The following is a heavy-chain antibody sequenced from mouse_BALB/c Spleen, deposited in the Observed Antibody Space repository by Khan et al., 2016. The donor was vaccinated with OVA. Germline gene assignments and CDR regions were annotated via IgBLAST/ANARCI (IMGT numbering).Heavy chain of an antibody. Sequence: EVELVESGGGLVQPGGSRKLSCAASGFTFSDYGLAWVRQAPGKGLEWVAFISSLAYSIYYANTVTGRFTISRENAKNTLYLEMSSLRSEDTAMYYCARSWAVDYWGQGTTVTVSS. CDR2: ISSLAYSI. CDR1: GFTFSDYG. CDR3: ARSWAVDY. V-gene: IGHV5-15*02. J-gene: IGHJ4*01.